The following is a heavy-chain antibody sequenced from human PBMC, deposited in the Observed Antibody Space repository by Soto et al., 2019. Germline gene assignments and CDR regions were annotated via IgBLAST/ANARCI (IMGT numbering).Heavy chain of an antibody. CDR3: ATWHEREHAYDV. CDR2: LYDVDGS. Sequence: LRLSCAAFGLTVSGKKYVAWVRQAPGKGLEWVSALYDVDGSFYADSVKGRFTTSSDSSKTTVYLQMNGLRPDDTAVYYCATWHEREHAYDVWGQGTTVTVSS. V-gene: IGHV3-53*01. J-gene: IGHJ3*01. CDR1: GLTVSGKKY. D-gene: IGHD1-1*01.